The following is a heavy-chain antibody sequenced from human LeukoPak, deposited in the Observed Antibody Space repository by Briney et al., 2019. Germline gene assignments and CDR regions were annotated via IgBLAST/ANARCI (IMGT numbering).Heavy chain of an antibody. J-gene: IGHJ3*02. V-gene: IGHV3-33*01. CDR1: GFSFSEHG. D-gene: IGHD3-10*01. CDR2: TWYDGSNN. Sequence: GRSLRLSCAASGFSFSEHGMHWVRQAPGKGPEWVTVTWYDGSNNHYADSVKGRFTISRDNSKNTVFLEMNSLRAEDRAVYHCARDRYFGSDGFDIWGPGTMVIVSS. CDR3: ARDRYFGSDGFDI.